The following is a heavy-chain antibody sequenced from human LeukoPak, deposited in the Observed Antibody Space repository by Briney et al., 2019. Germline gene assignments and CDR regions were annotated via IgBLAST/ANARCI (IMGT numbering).Heavy chain of an antibody. Sequence: GASVKVSCKASGYTFTSYYMHWVRQAPGQGLEWMGIINPSGGSTSYAQKFQGRVTMTGDMSTSTVYMELSSLRSEDTAVYYCARDARHEGFDPWGQGTLVTVSS. CDR3: ARDARHEGFDP. CDR2: INPSGGST. V-gene: IGHV1-46*01. CDR1: GYTFTSYY. J-gene: IGHJ5*02.